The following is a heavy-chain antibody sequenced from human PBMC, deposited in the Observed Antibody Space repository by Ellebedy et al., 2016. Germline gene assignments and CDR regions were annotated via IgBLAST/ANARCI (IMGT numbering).Heavy chain of an antibody. CDR2: ISSSSSTI. CDR1: GFTFSSYS. V-gene: IGHV3-48*04. D-gene: IGHD2-2*02. CDR3: ARGSWGLPAAIRIDY. Sequence: GESLKISCAASGFTFSSYSMNWVRQAPGKGLEWVSYISSSSSTIYYADSVKGRFTISRDNAKNSLYLQMNSLRAEDTAVYYCARGSWGLPAAIRIDYWGQGTLVTVSS. J-gene: IGHJ4*02.